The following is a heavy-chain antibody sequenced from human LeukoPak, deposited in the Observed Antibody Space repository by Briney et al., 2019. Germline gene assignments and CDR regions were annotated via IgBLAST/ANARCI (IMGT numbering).Heavy chain of an antibody. J-gene: IGHJ4*02. CDR2: ISAYNGNT. V-gene: IGHV1-18*01. CDR3: ARITPYYDSSGEDY. CDR1: GYTFTSYG. D-gene: IGHD3-22*01. Sequence: ASVKVSCKASGYTFTSYGISWVRRAPGQGLEWMGWISAYNGNTNYAQKLQGRVTMTTDTSTSTAYMELRSLRSDDTAVYYCARITPYYDSSGEDYWGQGTLVTVSS.